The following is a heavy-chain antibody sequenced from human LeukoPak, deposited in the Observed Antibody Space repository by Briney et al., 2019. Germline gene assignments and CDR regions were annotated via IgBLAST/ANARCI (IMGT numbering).Heavy chain of an antibody. Sequence: SQTLSLTCAISGDSVSSNSAAWNWIRQSPSRGLEWLGRTYYRSKWYNDYAVSVKSRITINPDTSKNQFSLQLNSVTPEDTAVYYCARSGYSSNIYYYYYMDVWGKGTTVTVSS. CDR2: TYYRSKWYN. V-gene: IGHV6-1*01. CDR3: ARSGYSSNIYYYYYMDV. J-gene: IGHJ6*03. CDR1: GDSVSSNSAA. D-gene: IGHD5-18*01.